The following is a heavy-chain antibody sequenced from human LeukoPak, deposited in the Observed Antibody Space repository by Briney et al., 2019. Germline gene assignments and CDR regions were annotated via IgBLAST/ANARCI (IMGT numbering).Heavy chain of an antibody. J-gene: IGHJ4*02. CDR2: INHSGST. Sequence: SETLSLTCAVYGGSFSGYYWSWIRQPPGKGLEWIGEINHSGSTNYDPSLKSRVTISVDTSKNQFSLKLSSVTAADTAVYYCARDQTLGGYGELDYWSQGTLVTVSS. D-gene: IGHD5-12*01. V-gene: IGHV4-34*01. CDR1: GGSFSGYY. CDR3: ARDQTLGGYGELDY.